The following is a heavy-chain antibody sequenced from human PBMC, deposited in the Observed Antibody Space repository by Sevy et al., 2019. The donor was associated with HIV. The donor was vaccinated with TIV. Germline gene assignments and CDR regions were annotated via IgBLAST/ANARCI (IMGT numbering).Heavy chain of an antibody. CDR3: TTDGGGVHGALDI. V-gene: IGHV3-15*01. Sequence: GGSLRLSCAASGFTFSNAWMSWVRQAPGKGLEWFARIKSKTDGATTGYAAPVKGRFTISRDDSKNTLYLQMNSLKTEYTAVYYCTTDGGGVHGALDIWGQGTMVTVSS. D-gene: IGHD3-16*01. J-gene: IGHJ3*02. CDR1: GFTFSNAW. CDR2: IKSKTDGATT.